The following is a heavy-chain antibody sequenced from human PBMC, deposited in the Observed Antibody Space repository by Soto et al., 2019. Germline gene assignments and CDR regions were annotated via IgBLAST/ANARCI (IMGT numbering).Heavy chain of an antibody. CDR1: GGSISSNNW. D-gene: IGHD1-1*01. CDR3: AKLDGGGY. Sequence: QVQLQESGPGLVTPSGTLSLTCAVSGGSISSNNWWSWVRQPPGKGLEWIGEIYHDGNTHYNPSHKSRVTTSVDKSNNHFALIVSSLTAADTAVYYCAKLDGGGYWGQGTLVTVSS. V-gene: IGHV4-4*02. J-gene: IGHJ4*02. CDR2: IYHDGNT.